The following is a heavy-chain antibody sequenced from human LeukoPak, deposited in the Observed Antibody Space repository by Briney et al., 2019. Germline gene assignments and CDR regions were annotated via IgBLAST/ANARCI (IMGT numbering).Heavy chain of an antibody. J-gene: IGHJ6*02. CDR3: ATDTVAYNYYYGMDV. V-gene: IGHV1-8*02. CDR1: GYTFTSYG. D-gene: IGHD4-23*01. Sequence: ASVKVSCKASGYTFTSYGISWVRRAPGQGLEWMGWMNPNSGNTGYAQKFQGRVTMTRNTSISTAYMELSSLRSEDTAVYYCATDTVAYNYYYGMDVWGQGTTVTVSS. CDR2: MNPNSGNT.